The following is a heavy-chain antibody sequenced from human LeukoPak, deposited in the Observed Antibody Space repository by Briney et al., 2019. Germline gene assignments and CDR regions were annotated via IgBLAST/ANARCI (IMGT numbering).Heavy chain of an antibody. CDR2: TSGSGGST. Sequence: GGSLRLSCAASGFTFISYAMSWVRQAPGKGLEWVSATSGSGGSTYYAASVRGRFTISRDNSKNTLYLQMNSLSAEDTAVYYCAKNRVDIVATINYWGQGTLVTVSS. CDR3: AKNRVDIVATINY. CDR1: GFTFISYA. D-gene: IGHD5-12*01. V-gene: IGHV3-23*01. J-gene: IGHJ4*02.